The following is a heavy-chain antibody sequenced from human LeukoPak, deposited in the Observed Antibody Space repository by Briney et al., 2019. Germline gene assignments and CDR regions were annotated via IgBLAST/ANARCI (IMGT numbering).Heavy chain of an antibody. D-gene: IGHD3-22*01. CDR3: ARATPNYYDSSGYST. CDR2: IYYSGST. J-gene: IGHJ5*02. V-gene: IGHV4-31*03. CDR1: GGSISSGGYY. Sequence: SETLSLTCTVSGGSISSGGYYWSWIRQHPGKCLEWIGYIYYSGSTYYNPSLKSRVTISVDTSKNQFSLKLSSVTAADTAVYYCARATPNYYDSSGYSTWGQGTLVTVSS.